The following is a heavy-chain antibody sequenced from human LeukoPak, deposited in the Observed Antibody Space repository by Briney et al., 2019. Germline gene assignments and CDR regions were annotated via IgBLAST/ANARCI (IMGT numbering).Heavy chain of an antibody. CDR2: ISPSSGIR. CDR1: GYTFTLYN. V-gene: IGHV1-46*01. J-gene: IGHJ4*02. Sequence: GASVRVSCEASGYTFTLYNMHWVRQAPGQGLEWVSFISPSSGIRSYGQKFQGRVAVTRDTSTSTVYMQLRSLRSEDTAVYYCARGGTTVVTFDYWGQGTLVTVSS. CDR3: ARGGTTVVTFDY. D-gene: IGHD5-18*01.